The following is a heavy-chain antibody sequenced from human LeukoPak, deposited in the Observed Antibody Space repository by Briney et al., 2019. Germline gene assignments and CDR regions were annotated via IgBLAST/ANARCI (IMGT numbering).Heavy chain of an antibody. D-gene: IGHD3/OR15-3a*01. Sequence: SETLSLTCTVSGVSISSSNSYWGWIRQPPGKGLEWIGSIYYSGNTYYNASLKSQVSIFIDTSKNQFSLRLTSVTAADTAVYYCARQTGSGLFILPGGQGTLVTVSS. CDR1: GVSISSSNSY. J-gene: IGHJ4*02. V-gene: IGHV4-39*01. CDR2: IYYSGNT. CDR3: ARQTGSGLFILP.